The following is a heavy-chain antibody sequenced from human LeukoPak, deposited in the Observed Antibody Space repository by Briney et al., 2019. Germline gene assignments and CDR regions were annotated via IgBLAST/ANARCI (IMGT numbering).Heavy chain of an antibody. CDR2: INHGGST. V-gene: IGHV4-34*01. Sequence: SETLSLTCAVYGGSFSGYYWSWIRQPPGKGLEWIGEINHGGSTNYNPSLKSRVTISVDTSKNQFSLKLSSVTAADTAVYYCARKDSPYWGQGTLVTVSS. J-gene: IGHJ4*02. D-gene: IGHD3-22*01. CDR3: ARKDSPY. CDR1: GGSFSGYY.